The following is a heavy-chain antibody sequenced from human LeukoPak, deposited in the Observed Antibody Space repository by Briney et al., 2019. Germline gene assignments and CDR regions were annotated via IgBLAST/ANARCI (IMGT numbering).Heavy chain of an antibody. V-gene: IGHV4-34*01. CDR3: ARRGRLRTFDY. D-gene: IGHD3-3*01. CDR2: INHSGST. CDR1: GGSFSGYY. J-gene: IGHJ4*02. Sequence: PSETLSLTCAVYGGSFSGYYWSWIRQPPGKGLEWIGEINHSGSTNYNPSLKSRVTISVGTSKNQFSLKLSSVTAADTAVYYCARRGRLRTFDYWGQGTLVTVSS.